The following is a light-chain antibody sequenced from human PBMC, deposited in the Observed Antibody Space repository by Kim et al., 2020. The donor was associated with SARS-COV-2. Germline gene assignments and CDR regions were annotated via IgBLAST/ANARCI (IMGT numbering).Light chain of an antibody. CDR1: QSVSTN. CDR3: QQYNNFRT. J-gene: IGKJ1*01. Sequence: VSPGESATLSCRASQSVSTNLVWYQQKPGQAPRLLIYGASTRATGIPARFSGSGSGTEFTLTISSLQSEDFAVYYCQQYNNFRTFGQGTKVDIK. V-gene: IGKV3-15*01. CDR2: GAS.